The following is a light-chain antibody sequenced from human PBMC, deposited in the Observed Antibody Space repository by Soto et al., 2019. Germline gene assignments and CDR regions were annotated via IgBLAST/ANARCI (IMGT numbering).Light chain of an antibody. CDR1: QSVSKY. J-gene: IGKJ1*01. Sequence: EIVLTQSPATLSLSPGERATLSCRASQSVSKYLAWYQQKPGQAPRLLIYNASNRATGIPVRFSGSGSGTDFTLTISSLEPEDFAVYYCQQYNDWPQTFGQGTRVEIK. CDR2: NAS. CDR3: QQYNDWPQT. V-gene: IGKV3-11*01.